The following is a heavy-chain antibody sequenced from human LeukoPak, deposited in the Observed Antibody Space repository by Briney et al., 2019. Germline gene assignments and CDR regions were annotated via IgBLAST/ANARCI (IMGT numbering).Heavy chain of an antibody. J-gene: IGHJ4*02. CDR2: MNPYSGDR. CDR1: GYTFTSYH. V-gene: IGHV1-8*03. CDR3: ARTTSLTASGYDY. D-gene: IGHD4-17*01. Sequence: AAPGKVSCKTSGYTFTSYHINWVRQATGQGLEWMGWMNPYSGDRGYAQKFQGRVSITSDTSISTAYLELSSLRSDDTAVYFCARTTSLTASGYDYWGQGTLVTVSS.